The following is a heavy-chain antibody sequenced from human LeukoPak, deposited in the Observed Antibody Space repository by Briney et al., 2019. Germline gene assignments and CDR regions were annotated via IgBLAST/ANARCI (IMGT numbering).Heavy chain of an antibody. CDR3: TTDLGRRFLD. CDR2: IRSKAYGGTT. CDR1: GFTFGDYA. D-gene: IGHD3-3*01. V-gene: IGHV3-49*04. J-gene: IGHJ4*02. Sequence: PGGSLRLSCTASGFTFGDYAMSWVRQAPGKGLEWVGFIRSKAYGGTTEYAASVKGRFTISRDDSKSIAYPQMNSLKTEDTAVYYCTTDLGRRFLDWGQGTLVTVSS.